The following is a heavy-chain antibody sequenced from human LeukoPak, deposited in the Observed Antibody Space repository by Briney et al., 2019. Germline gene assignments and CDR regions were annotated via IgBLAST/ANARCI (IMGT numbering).Heavy chain of an antibody. D-gene: IGHD1-7*01. Sequence: GASVKVSCKASGYTFTSYGISWVRQAPGQGLEWMGWISAYNGNTNYAQKLQGRVTMTTDTSTSTAYMELRSLRSDDTAVYYCARVRGLELRYAFDIWGQGTMVTVSS. V-gene: IGHV1-18*01. CDR3: ARVRGLELRYAFDI. CDR1: GYTFTSYG. CDR2: ISAYNGNT. J-gene: IGHJ3*02.